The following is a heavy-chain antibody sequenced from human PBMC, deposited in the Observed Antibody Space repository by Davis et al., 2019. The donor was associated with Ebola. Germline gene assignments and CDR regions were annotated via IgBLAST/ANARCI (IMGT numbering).Heavy chain of an antibody. CDR3: TTHPYYDFWSGSYYYYYYGMDV. D-gene: IGHD3-3*01. CDR1: GFTFSSYD. Sequence: GGSLRLSCAASGFTFSSYDMHWVRQATGKGLEWVSAIGTAGDTYYPGSVKGRFTISRENAKNSLYLQMNSLKTEDTAVYYCTTHPYYDFWSGSYYYYYYGMDVWGQGTTVTVSS. V-gene: IGHV3-13*01. CDR2: IGTAGDT. J-gene: IGHJ6*02.